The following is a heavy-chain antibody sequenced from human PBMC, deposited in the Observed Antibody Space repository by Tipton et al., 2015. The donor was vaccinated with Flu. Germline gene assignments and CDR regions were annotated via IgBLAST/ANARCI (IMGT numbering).Heavy chain of an antibody. CDR3: ARDRGFSSWFDP. V-gene: IGHV4-31*03. Sequence: TLSLTCTVSGGSIRTSGFYWSWIRQLPGKGLEWIGYIDHNGDTHHNPSLKSRISISVDTSKNQFSLRLNSVTAADTAVYYCARDRGFSSWFDPWGQGTLVTVSS. D-gene: IGHD6-13*01. J-gene: IGHJ5*02. CDR2: IDHNGDT. CDR1: GGSIRTSGFY.